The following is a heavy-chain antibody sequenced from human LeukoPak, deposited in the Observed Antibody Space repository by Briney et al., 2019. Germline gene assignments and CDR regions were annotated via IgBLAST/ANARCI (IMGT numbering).Heavy chain of an antibody. V-gene: IGHV1-69*06. CDR1: GGTFSSYA. Sequence: ASVKVSCKASGGTFSSYAISWVRQAPGQGLEWMGGIIPIFGTANYAQKFQGRVTITADKSTTTAYMELSSLRSEDTAVYYCAKLVARGQQLVPSWFDPWGQGTLVTVSS. CDR2: IIPIFGTA. CDR3: AKLVARGQQLVPSWFDP. D-gene: IGHD6-13*01. J-gene: IGHJ5*02.